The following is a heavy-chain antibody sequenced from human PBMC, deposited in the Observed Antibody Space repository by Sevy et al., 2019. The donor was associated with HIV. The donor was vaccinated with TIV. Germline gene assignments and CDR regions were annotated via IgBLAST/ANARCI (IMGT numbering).Heavy chain of an antibody. Sequence: ASVKVSCKASGYTFTGYYMHWVRQAPGQGLEWMGWINPNNGGTNYAQKLQGRVTLTRDTSISTAYMELSRLRSDDTAVYYCARDGSSSFFFYYYGMDVWGQGTTVTVSS. CDR3: ARDGSSSFFFYYYGMDV. J-gene: IGHJ6*02. CDR2: INPNNGGT. V-gene: IGHV1-2*02. D-gene: IGHD6-6*01. CDR1: GYTFTGYY.